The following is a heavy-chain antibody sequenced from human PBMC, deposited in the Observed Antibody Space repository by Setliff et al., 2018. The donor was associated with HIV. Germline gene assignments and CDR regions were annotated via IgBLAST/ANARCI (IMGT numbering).Heavy chain of an antibody. J-gene: IGHJ4*02. CDR1: GGSFSGYD. V-gene: IGHV4-34*01. Sequence: SETLSLTCAVYGGSFSGYDWSWIRQPPGKGLEWIGEINHSGSTNYNPSLKSRVTMSVDTSKNQFSLKLSSVTAADTAVYYCARRDGYSYGFYLDYWGQGTLVTVSS. D-gene: IGHD5-18*01. CDR2: INHSGST. CDR3: ARRDGYSYGFYLDY.